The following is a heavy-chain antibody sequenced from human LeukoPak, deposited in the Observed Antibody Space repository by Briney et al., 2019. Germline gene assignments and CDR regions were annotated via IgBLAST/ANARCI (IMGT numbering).Heavy chain of an antibody. V-gene: IGHV3-7*01. Sequence: QPGGSLRLSCAASGFTFSSYAMSWVRQAPGKGLEWVRFTISRDNAKNSLYLQMNSLRAEDTAMYYCVRDRGYCSGGTCYALWDYWGQGTLVTVSS. J-gene: IGHJ4*02. D-gene: IGHD2-15*01. CDR3: VRDRGYCSGGTCYALWDY. CDR1: GFTFSSYA.